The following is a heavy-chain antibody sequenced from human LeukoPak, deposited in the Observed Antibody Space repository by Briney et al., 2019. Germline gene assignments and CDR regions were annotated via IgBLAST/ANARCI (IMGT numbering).Heavy chain of an antibody. V-gene: IGHV3-21*01. CDR3: ARGGIYSQGFDS. Sequence: PGGSLRLSCAASGFTFSSYSMNWVRQAPGKGLEWVSSISTTSDYIYYADSLKGRLTISRDNAKNSLYLQMNSLRAEDTAVYYCARGGIYSQGFDSWGQGTLVTDSS. D-gene: IGHD6-13*01. J-gene: IGHJ4*02. CDR2: ISTTSDYI. CDR1: GFTFSSYS.